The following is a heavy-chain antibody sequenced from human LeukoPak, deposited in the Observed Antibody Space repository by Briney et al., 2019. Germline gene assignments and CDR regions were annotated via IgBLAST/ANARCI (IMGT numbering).Heavy chain of an antibody. Sequence: ASETLSLTCTVSGGSISSYYWSWIRQPPGKGLEWIGYIYYSGSTNYNPSLKSRVTISVDTSKNQFSLKLSSVTAADTAVYYCARVTYYDFWSGYYKGPYYFDYWGQGTLVTVSS. CDR2: IYYSGST. CDR1: GGSISSYY. J-gene: IGHJ4*02. V-gene: IGHV4-59*01. D-gene: IGHD3-3*01. CDR3: ARVTYYDFWSGYYKGPYYFDY.